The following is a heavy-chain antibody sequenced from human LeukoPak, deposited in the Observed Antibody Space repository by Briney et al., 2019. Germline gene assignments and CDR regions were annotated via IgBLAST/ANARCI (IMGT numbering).Heavy chain of an antibody. CDR3: ARISVVAATNWFDP. CDR2: ISSSSSTI. D-gene: IGHD2-15*01. J-gene: IGHJ5*02. CDR1: GFTFSSYS. Sequence: PGGSLRLSCAASGFTFSSYSMNWVRQAPGKGLEWVSYISSSSSTIYYADSVKGRFTISRDNAKNSLYLQMNSLRAEDTAVYYCARISVVAATNWFDPWGQGTLVTVSS. V-gene: IGHV3-48*04.